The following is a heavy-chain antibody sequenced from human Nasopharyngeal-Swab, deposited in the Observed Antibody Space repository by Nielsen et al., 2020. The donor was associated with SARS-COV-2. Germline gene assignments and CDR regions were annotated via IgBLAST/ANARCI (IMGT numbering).Heavy chain of an antibody. CDR3: AKDISRGPSIAAAGDYYYGMDV. D-gene: IGHD6-13*01. Sequence: GVLKISCAASGFTFSSYWMTWVRQAPGKGLEWVANMNPDGSETYYVDSVKGRFLISRDNAKNSLYLQMNSLRAEDTALYYCAKDISRGPSIAAAGDYYYGMDVWGQGTTVTVSS. V-gene: IGHV3-7*03. CDR1: GFTFSSYW. CDR2: MNPDGSET. J-gene: IGHJ6*02.